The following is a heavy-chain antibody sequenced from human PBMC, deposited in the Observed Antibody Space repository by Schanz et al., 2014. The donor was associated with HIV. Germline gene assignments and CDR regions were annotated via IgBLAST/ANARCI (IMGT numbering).Heavy chain of an antibody. J-gene: IGHJ6*02. Sequence: QVQLVESGGGVVQPGRSLRLSCAASGFTFSSYAMYWVRQAPGKGLEWVADLSHDGSNKYYADSVKGRFTLSRDNSRKTLYLQMNSLRAEDTALYYCATTLYPYTSSSDYYYGMDVWGQGTTVTVSS. D-gene: IGHD6-6*01. CDR1: GFTFSSYA. V-gene: IGHV3-30-3*01. CDR2: LSHDGSNK. CDR3: ATTLYPYTSSSDYYYGMDV.